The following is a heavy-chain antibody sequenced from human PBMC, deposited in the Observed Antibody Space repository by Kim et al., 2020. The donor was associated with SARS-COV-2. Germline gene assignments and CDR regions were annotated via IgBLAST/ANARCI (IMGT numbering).Heavy chain of an antibody. CDR2: ISARDGGT. J-gene: IGHJ4*02. V-gene: IGHV1-18*04. CDR1: GYMFTSYG. D-gene: IGHD4-17*01. CDR3: ARGAYGDVSFDY. Sequence: ASVKVSCKACGYMFTSYGFSWVRQAPGQGLEWLGWISARDGGTKYGQKVQGRVIMTTDTSTNTAYMELWSLTSDDTAMYYCARGAYGDVSFDYWGQGTLV.